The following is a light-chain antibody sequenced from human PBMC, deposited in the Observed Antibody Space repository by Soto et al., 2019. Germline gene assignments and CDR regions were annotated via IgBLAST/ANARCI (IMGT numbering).Light chain of an antibody. V-gene: IGKV3-15*01. CDR3: QQYNNWPLT. Sequence: EIVMTQSPDTLSVSPGERATLSCRASQSVSSNLAWYQQKPGQAPRLLIYAASTRATGISARFSGSGSGTEITLTISSLQSEDFAVYYCQQYNNWPLTFGGGTKVEIK. CDR2: AAS. CDR1: QSVSSN. J-gene: IGKJ4*01.